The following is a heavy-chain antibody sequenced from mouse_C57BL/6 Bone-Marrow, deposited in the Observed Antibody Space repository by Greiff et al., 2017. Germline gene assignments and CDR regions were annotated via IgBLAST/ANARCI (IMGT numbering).Heavy chain of an antibody. CDR3: ARFPY. V-gene: IGHV1-81*01. CDR2: IYPRSGNT. CDR1: GYTFTSYG. Sequence: QVQLKESGAELARPGASVKLSCKASGYTFTSYGISWVKQRTGQGLEWIGEIYPRSGNTYYNEQFKGKATLTADKSSSTAYMELRSLTCGDSAVYFCARFPYWGQGTTLTVSS. J-gene: IGHJ2*01.